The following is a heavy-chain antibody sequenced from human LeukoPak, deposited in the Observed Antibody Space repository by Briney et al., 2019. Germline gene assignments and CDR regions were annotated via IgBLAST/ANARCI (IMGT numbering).Heavy chain of an antibody. J-gene: IGHJ4*02. CDR2: IYTTGST. V-gene: IGHV4-61*02. CDR1: GVSIANTFYY. CDR3: ARRQDGHDY. Sequence: PSQTLSLTCTVSGVSIANTFYYWNWLRQPAGKGLEWIGRIYTTGSTGYNPSLKSRVTISLDTARNQFSLKLSSVTAADTAVYYCARRQDGHDYWGQGTLVTVSS.